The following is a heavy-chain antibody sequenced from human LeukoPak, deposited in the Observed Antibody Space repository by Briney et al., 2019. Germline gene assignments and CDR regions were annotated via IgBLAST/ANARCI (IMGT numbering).Heavy chain of an antibody. V-gene: IGHV3-30-3*01. D-gene: IGHD6-19*01. J-gene: IGHJ4*02. CDR2: ISYDGGNK. Sequence: GGSLRLSCAASGFDFSSFSMSWVRQAPGKGLEWVAVISYDGGNKYYADSVKGRFTISRDNSKNTLYLQMNSLRAEDTAVYYCARGPRGGSGWYSYWGQGTLVTVSS. CDR3: ARGPRGGSGWYSY. CDR1: GFDFSSFS.